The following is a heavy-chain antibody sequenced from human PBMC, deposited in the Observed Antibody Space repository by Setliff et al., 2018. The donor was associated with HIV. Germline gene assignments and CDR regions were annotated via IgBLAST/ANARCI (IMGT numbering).Heavy chain of an antibody. D-gene: IGHD6-19*01. CDR3: ARGYTSGYLDY. Sequence: SETLSLTCSVSDYAFTAGYLWGWFRQPPGKGLEWIASIHHSGSSYYMPSLRSRVTISVNTAKNQFSLNLGSVTAADTAVYYCARGYTSGYLDYWGQGSLVTVSS. CDR2: IHHSGSS. CDR1: DYAFTAGYL. J-gene: IGHJ4*02. V-gene: IGHV4-38-2*02.